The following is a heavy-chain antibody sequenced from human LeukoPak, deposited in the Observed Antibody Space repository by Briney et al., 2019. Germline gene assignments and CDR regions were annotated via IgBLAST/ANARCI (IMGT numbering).Heavy chain of an antibody. CDR3: ARGGTTVTTS. CDR2: IYPGDSDT. J-gene: IGHJ5*02. CDR1: GSSFTNYW. Sequence: GESLQISCKGSGSSFTNYWIGWVRQMSGKGLQWMGIIYPGDSDTRYSPSFQGQVTISADKSINTAYLQWSSLKASDTAMYYCARGGTTVTTSWGQGTLVTVSS. V-gene: IGHV5-51*01. D-gene: IGHD4-17*01.